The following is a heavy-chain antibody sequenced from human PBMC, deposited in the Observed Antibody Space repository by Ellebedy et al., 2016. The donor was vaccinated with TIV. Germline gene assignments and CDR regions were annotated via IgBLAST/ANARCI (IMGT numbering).Heavy chain of an antibody. V-gene: IGHV1-69*06. CDR1: GYTFTGYH. CDR3: ARGTEWGYGEHPDDRRDGYNWGWFDP. CDR2: IIPIFGTA. J-gene: IGHJ5*02. D-gene: IGHD5-24*01. Sequence: SVKVSCXASGYTFTGYHMHWVRQAPGQGLEWMGGIIPIFGTANYAQKFQGRVTITADKSTSTAYMELSSLRSEDTAVYYCARGTEWGYGEHPDDRRDGYNWGWFDPWGQGTLVTVSS.